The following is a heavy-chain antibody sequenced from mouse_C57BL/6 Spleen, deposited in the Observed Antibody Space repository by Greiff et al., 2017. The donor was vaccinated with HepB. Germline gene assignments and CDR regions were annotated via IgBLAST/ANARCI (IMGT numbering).Heavy chain of an antibody. D-gene: IGHD2-5*01. CDR2: INPNNGGT. CDR3: ASDSNYFDY. J-gene: IGHJ2*01. V-gene: IGHV1-22*01. CDR1: GYKFTDYN. Sequence: VQLQQSGPELVKPGASVKMSCKASGYKFTDYNMHWVKQSHGKSLEWIGYINPNNGGTSYNQKFKGKATLTVNKSSSTAYMELRSLTSEDSAVYYCASDSNYFDYWGQGTTLTVSS.